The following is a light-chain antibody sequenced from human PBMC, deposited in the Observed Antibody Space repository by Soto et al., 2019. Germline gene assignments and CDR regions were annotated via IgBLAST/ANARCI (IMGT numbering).Light chain of an antibody. CDR3: SSYASSSTDV. V-gene: IGLV2-14*03. Sequence: QSVLTHPASVSGSPGQSITISCTGTSSDVGYYNHVSWYQQHPGKAPKLMIYDVTNRPSGVSNRFFGSKSGNTASLTISGLQAEDEADYYCSSYASSSTDVFGTGTKVTVL. CDR2: DVT. CDR1: SSDVGYYNH. J-gene: IGLJ1*01.